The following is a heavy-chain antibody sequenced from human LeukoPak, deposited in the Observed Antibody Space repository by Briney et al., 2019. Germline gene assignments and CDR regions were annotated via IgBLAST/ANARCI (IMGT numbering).Heavy chain of an antibody. CDR2: ISGSGGST. J-gene: IGHJ4*02. Sequence: GGSLRLSCATSGFTFSNYAMTWVRQAPGKGLEWVSAISGSGGSTYYADSVKGRFTVSRDNAKNSLFLQMNSLRVEDTAIYYCARKTGDDWGQGTLVTVSS. D-gene: IGHD1-1*01. CDR1: GFTFSNYA. CDR3: ARKTGDD. V-gene: IGHV3-23*01.